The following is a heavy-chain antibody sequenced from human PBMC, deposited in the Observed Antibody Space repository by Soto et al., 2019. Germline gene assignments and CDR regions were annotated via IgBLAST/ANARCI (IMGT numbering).Heavy chain of an antibody. Sequence: EVQLLEPGGGLVQPGGSLRLSCAASGFSFSSYAMNWVRQAPGKGLEWVSVISGSGDSTYYAASVKGRFTISRDNSKISLSLQMISRRPEDTAVYYCARRSSGWYFDYWGQGTLVIVSS. V-gene: IGHV3-23*01. J-gene: IGHJ4*02. CDR3: ARRSSGWYFDY. CDR1: GFSFSSYA. D-gene: IGHD6-19*01. CDR2: ISGSGDST.